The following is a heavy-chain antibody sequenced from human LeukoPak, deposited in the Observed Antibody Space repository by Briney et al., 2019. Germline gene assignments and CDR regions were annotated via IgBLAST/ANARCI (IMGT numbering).Heavy chain of an antibody. J-gene: IGHJ4*02. V-gene: IGHV4-61*02. CDR1: DGSISIGSYY. CDR2: IYTSGST. D-gene: IGHD5-12*01. Sequence: SQALSLTCTVSDGSISIGSYYWSWIRQPAGKGLEWIGRIYTSGSTNYNPSLKSRVTISVDTSKNQFSLKLSSVTAADTAVYYCARELSGYDSGFDYWGQGTLVSVSS. CDR3: ARELSGYDSGFDY.